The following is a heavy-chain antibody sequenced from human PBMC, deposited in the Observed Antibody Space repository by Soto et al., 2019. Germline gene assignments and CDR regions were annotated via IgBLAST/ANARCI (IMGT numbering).Heavy chain of an antibody. CDR2: ISSSGSTI. V-gene: IGHV3-11*01. D-gene: IGHD3-22*01. J-gene: IGHJ4*02. CDR1: GFTFSDYY. Sequence: GGSLRLSCAASGFTFSDYYMSWIRQAPGKGLEWVSYISSSGSTIYYADSVKGRFTISRDNAKNSLYLQMNSLRAEDTAVYYCARAYYYDRSGYYTLLYWGQGNLVTVSS. CDR3: ARAYYYDRSGYYTLLY.